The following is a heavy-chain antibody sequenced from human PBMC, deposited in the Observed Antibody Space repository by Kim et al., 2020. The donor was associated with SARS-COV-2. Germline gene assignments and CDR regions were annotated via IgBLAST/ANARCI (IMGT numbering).Heavy chain of an antibody. CDR2: ISYDGSNK. CDR1: GFTFSSYA. J-gene: IGHJ6*02. Sequence: GGSLRLSCAASGFTFSSYAMHWVRQAPGKGLEWVAVISYDGSNKYYVDSVKGRFTISRDNSKNTLYLQMNSLRAEDTAVYYCARDQTTVFYYYYGMDVWGQGTPVTVSS. CDR3: ARDQTTVFYYYYGMDV. V-gene: IGHV3-30*04. D-gene: IGHD4-4*01.